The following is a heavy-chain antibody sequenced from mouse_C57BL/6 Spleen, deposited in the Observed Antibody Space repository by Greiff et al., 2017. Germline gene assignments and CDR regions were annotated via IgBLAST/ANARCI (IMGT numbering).Heavy chain of an antibody. V-gene: IGHV1-80*01. CDR1: GYAFSSYW. CDR3: ARGLREGSFDY. Sequence: VQLQQSGAELVQPGASVKISCKASGYAFSSYWMNWVKQRPGKGLEWIGQIYPGDGDTNYNGKFKGKATMTADKSSSTAYMQLSSLTSEDSAVYFCARGLREGSFDYWGQGTTRTVSS. D-gene: IGHD3-1*01. J-gene: IGHJ2*01. CDR2: IYPGDGDT.